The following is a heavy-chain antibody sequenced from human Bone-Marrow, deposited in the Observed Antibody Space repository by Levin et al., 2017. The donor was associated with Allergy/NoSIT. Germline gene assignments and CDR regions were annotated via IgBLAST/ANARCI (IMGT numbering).Heavy chain of an antibody. Sequence: GESLKISCAASGFTFSSYSMNWVRQAPGKGLEWVSSISSSSSYIYYADSVKGRFTISRDNAKNSLYLQMNSLRAEDTAVYYCARDLSPDYYDSSGYVDYWGQGTLVTVSS. CDR3: ARDLSPDYYDSSGYVDY. D-gene: IGHD3-22*01. CDR2: ISSSSSYI. V-gene: IGHV3-21*01. CDR1: GFTFSSYS. J-gene: IGHJ4*02.